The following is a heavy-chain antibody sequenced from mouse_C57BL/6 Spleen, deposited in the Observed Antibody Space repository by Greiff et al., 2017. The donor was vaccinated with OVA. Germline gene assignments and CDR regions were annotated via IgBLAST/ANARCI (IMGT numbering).Heavy chain of an antibody. J-gene: IGHJ3*01. Sequence: QVQLQQPGAELVKPGASVKLSCKASGYTFTSYWMHWVRQRPGQGLEWIGMIHPNSGSTNYNEKFKSKATLTVDKSSSTAYMQLSSLTSEDSAVYYCARGRDLVGFAYWGQGTLVTVSA. V-gene: IGHV1-64*01. CDR3: ARGRDLVGFAY. CDR1: GYTFTSYW. CDR2: IHPNSGST.